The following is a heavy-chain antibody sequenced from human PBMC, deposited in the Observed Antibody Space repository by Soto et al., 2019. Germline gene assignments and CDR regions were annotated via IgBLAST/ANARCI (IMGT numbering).Heavy chain of an antibody. D-gene: IGHD1-20*01. V-gene: IGHV3-23*01. J-gene: IGHJ3*02. CDR3: AKDLAKINWNDSFDI. Sequence: GGSLRLSCAASGFTFSSYAMSWVRQAPGKGLEWVSAISGSGGSTYYADSVKGRFTISRANSKNTLYLQMNSLRAEDRAVYYCAKDLAKINWNDSFDIWGQGTMVTVSS. CDR1: GFTFSSYA. CDR2: ISGSGGST.